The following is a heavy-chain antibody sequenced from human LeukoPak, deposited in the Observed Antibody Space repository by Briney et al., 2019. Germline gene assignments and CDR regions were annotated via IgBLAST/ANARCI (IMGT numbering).Heavy chain of an antibody. CDR1: GYTFTSYD. Sequence: ASVKVSCKASGYTFTSYDINWVRQATGQGLEWMGWMNPNSGNTGYAQKFQGRVTMTTDTSTSTAYMELRSLRSDDTAVYYCARKQRWLQFQNDYWGQGTLVTVSS. CDR3: ARKQRWLQFQNDY. V-gene: IGHV1-8*01. J-gene: IGHJ4*02. CDR2: MNPNSGNT. D-gene: IGHD5-12*01.